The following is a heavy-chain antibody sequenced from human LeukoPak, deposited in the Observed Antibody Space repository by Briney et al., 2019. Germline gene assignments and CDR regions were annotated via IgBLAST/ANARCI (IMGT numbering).Heavy chain of an antibody. CDR3: ARRWLHRKGFDY. CDR2: INHSGST. Sequence: LETLSLTCAVYGGSFSGYYWSWIRQPPGKGLEWIGEINHSGSTNYNPSLKSRVTISVDTSKNQFSLKLSSVTAADTAVYYCARRWLHRKGFDYWGQGTLVTVSS. V-gene: IGHV4-34*01. J-gene: IGHJ4*02. CDR1: GGSFSGYY. D-gene: IGHD5-24*01.